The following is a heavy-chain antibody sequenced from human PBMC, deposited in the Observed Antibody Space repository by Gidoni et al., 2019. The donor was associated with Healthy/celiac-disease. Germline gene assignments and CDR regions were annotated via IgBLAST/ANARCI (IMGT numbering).Heavy chain of an antibody. CDR3: AREGRTYDFWSGYYAPYYFDY. J-gene: IGHJ4*02. CDR2: IYSGGST. Sequence: EVQLVESGGGLVQPGGSLRLSCAASGFTVSSNYMSWVRQAPGKGLEWVSVIYSGGSTYYADSVKGRFTISRDNSKNTLYLQMNSLRAEDTAVYYCAREGRTYDFWSGYYAPYYFDYWGQGTLVTVSS. D-gene: IGHD3-3*01. V-gene: IGHV3-66*01. CDR1: GFTVSSNY.